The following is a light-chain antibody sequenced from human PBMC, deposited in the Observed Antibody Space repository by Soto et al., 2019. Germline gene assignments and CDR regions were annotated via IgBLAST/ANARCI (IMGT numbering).Light chain of an antibody. J-gene: IGKJ1*01. CDR2: AAT. Sequence: DIQMTQSPSSLSASVGDRVTITCRASQYVNNYVNWYQQKPGKAPEVLIYAATNLQSGVESRFSSGGSGTDFPLTINRLQHDYSATYFCHQTHSSWTFGQGTKVEI. CDR1: QYVNNY. CDR3: HQTHSSWT. V-gene: IGKV1-39*01.